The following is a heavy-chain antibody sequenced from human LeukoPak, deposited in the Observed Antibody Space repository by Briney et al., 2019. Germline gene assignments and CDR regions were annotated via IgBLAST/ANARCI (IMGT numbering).Heavy chain of an antibody. CDR1: GFTFSSYW. CDR3: ARRLCYDSSGYNY. V-gene: IGHV3-7*01. Sequence: TGGSLRLSCAASGFTFSSYWMSWVRQAPGKGLEWVANIKQDGSEKYYVDSVKGRFTISRDNAKNSLYLQMNSLRAEDTAVYYCARRLCYDSSGYNYWGQGTLVTVSS. D-gene: IGHD3-22*01. CDR2: IKQDGSEK. J-gene: IGHJ4*02.